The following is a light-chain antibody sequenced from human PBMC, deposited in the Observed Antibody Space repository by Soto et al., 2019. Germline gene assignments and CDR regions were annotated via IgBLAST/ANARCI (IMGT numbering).Light chain of an antibody. CDR2: LDS. V-gene: IGKV2-28*01. Sequence: IVLTQSPLSLPVTPGEPASISCRSSQSLLHSNGNIYLEWYLQKPGQSPQLLFYLDSIRDSGVPDRFSGSGSGTDFTLKITRVEAEDVWVYYCMQAIQAPRTFGLGNKVEIK. CDR3: MQAIQAPRT. J-gene: IGKJ1*01. CDR1: QSLLHSNGNIY.